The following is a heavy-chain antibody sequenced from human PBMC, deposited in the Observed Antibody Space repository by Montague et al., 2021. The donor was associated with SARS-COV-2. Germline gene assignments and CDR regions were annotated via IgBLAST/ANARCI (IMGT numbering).Heavy chain of an antibody. CDR1: GFTFSSHP. Sequence: SLRLSCAASGFTFSSHPMHWVRQAPGNGLEWVAVTSFDGSSKYYVDSMKGRLTISRGNSKNTLFLQMNSLRVEDTAVYYCARGRQWLVLGQVDYWGQGTLVTVSS. V-gene: IGHV3-30*04. J-gene: IGHJ4*02. D-gene: IGHD3-22*01. CDR3: ARGRQWLVLGQVDY. CDR2: TSFDGSSK.